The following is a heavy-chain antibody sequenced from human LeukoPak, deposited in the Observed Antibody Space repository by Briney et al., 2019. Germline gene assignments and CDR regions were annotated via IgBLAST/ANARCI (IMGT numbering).Heavy chain of an antibody. D-gene: IGHD2-15*01. CDR2: IYFSGST. CDR3: ARLTSTCTGGSCYYYYFDY. CDR1: GGSIISSSYH. J-gene: IGHJ4*02. V-gene: IGHV4-39*01. Sequence: PSETLSLTCTVSGGSIISSSYHWGWIRQPPGKGLEWIGSIYFSGSTYYNPSLKSRVTLSVDTTKNQFSLKLTSVTSADTAVYYCARLTSTCTGGSCYYYYFDYWGQGTLVTVSS.